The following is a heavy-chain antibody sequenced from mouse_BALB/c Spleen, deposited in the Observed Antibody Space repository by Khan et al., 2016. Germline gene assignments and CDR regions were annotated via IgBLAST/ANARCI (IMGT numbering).Heavy chain of an antibody. CDR3: TRGGLQRVFAD. Sequence: EVELVESGGGLVKPGGSLKLSCAASGFTFSDYYMYWVRRTPEKRLEWVATISAGGSYTYYPDSVKGRFTISRDNAKNNLYLQMSSLQSEDTAMYYCTRGGLQRVFADRGQGTLVTVS. V-gene: IGHV5-4*02. CDR2: ISAGGSYT. J-gene: IGHJ3*01. CDR1: GFTFSDYY. D-gene: IGHD1-1*01.